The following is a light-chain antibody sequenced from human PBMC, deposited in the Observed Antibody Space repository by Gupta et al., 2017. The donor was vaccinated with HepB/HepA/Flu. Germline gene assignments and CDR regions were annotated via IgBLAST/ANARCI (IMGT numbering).Light chain of an antibody. V-gene: IGLV1-44*01. Sequence: QSVLTQPPSASGTPGPRVTISCYGSSSNIGSNTVNWYQQLPGTAPKVLVYSNNQRPSGVPDRLSGSKSGTSASLAISGLQSEDEADYYCAAWDDSLNAYVFGTGTKVTVL. CDR3: AAWDDSLNAYV. CDR1: SSNIGSNT. CDR2: SNN. J-gene: IGLJ1*01.